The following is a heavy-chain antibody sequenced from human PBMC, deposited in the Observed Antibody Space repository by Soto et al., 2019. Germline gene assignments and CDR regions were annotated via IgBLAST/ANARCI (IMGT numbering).Heavy chain of an antibody. J-gene: IGHJ4*02. CDR1: GYTFTGYY. D-gene: IGHD6-13*01. Sequence: ASVKVSCKASGYTFTGYYMHWVRQAPGQGLEWMGWINPNSGGTNYAQKFQGRVTMTRDTSISTAYMELSRLRSDDTAVYYCAREANAAAGTTYLDYWGQGTPVTVSS. CDR3: AREANAAAGTTYLDY. CDR2: INPNSGGT. V-gene: IGHV1-2*02.